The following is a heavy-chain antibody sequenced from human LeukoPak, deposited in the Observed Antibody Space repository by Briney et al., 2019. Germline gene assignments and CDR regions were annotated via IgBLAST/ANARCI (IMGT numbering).Heavy chain of an antibody. CDR2: ISSSSSTI. J-gene: IGHJ4*02. CDR1: GFTFSSYS. D-gene: IGHD1-1*01. V-gene: IGHV3-48*04. Sequence: GGSLRLSCAASGFTFSSYSMNWVRQAPGKGLEWVSYISSSSSTIYYADSVKGRFTISRDNAKNLLYLQMNSLRAEDTAVYYCAREGQVFRYNWNDPDYWGQGTLVTVSS. CDR3: AREGQVFRYNWNDPDY.